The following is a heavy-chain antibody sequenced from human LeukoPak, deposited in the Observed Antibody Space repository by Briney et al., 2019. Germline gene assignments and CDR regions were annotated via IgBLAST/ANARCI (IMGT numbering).Heavy chain of an antibody. CDR1: GGSISSSSYY. V-gene: IGHV4-39*01. D-gene: IGHD1-26*01. Sequence: PSETLSLTRTVSGGSISSSSYYWGWIRQPPGKGLEWIGSIYYSGSTYYNPSLKSRVTISVDTSKNQFSLKLSSVTAADTAVYYCARSYSGSYYREEGNFDYWGQGTLVTVSS. J-gene: IGHJ4*02. CDR3: ARSYSGSYYREEGNFDY. CDR2: IYYSGST.